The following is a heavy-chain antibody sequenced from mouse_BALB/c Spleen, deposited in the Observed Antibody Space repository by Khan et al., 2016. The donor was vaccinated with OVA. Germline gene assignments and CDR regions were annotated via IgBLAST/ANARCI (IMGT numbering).Heavy chain of an antibody. V-gene: IGHV1S41*01. CDR2: IAPGSGST. CDR1: GYTFTSYW. J-gene: IGHJ4*01. D-gene: IGHD1-1*01. CDR3: ARSNYYGSSLYAMDY. Sequence: DLVKPGASVKLSCKASGYTFTSYWINWIKQRPGQGLEWIGRIAPGSGSTYYNEMFKGKATLTVDTSSSTVYIQLSSLSSEDSAVYFCARSNYYGSSLYAMDYWGQGTSVTVSS.